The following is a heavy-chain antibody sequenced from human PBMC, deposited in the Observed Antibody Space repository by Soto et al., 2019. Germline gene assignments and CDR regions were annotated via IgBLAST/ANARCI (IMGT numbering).Heavy chain of an antibody. V-gene: IGHV3-23*01. CDR3: AGGAMVTPYYYGLDV. CDR1: GFPFGTNS. Sequence: EVRLLESGGGLVQPGGSLSLTWAASGFPFGTNSMGWVRQAPGKGLGWVPIIGGSGHYIKYKDSVKGRFTISRDNSKNTLYLQMNSLRAEDTAVYYCAGGAMVTPYYYGLDVWGQGTTVTVSS. D-gene: IGHD5-18*01. J-gene: IGHJ6*02. CDR2: IGGSGHYI.